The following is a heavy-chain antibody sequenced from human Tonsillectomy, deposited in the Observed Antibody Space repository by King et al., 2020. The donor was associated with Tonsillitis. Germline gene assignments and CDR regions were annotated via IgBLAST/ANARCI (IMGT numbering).Heavy chain of an antibody. J-gene: IGHJ6*03. CDR3: ATIPYRYWTNAVCSYYYYYYRDV. V-gene: IGHV1-69*01. D-gene: IGHD2-8*01. CDR1: GGTFSSYA. CDR2: IIPIFGTA. Sequence: VQLVESGAEVKKPGSSVKVSCKASGGTFSSYAISWVRQAPGQGLEWMGGIIPIFGTANYAEKFQGRVTIIADESTSTAYMELSSLRSEDTAVYYCATIPYRYWTNAVCSYYYYYYRDVWGKGTTVTVSS.